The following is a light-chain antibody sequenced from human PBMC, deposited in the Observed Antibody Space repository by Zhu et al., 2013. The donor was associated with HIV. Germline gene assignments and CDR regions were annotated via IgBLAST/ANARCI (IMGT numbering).Light chain of an antibody. CDR2: EVN. CDR3: SSYTSRATWV. V-gene: IGLV2-8*01. Sequence: QSALTQPPSASGSPGQSLTISCTGTSSDVGGYNYVSWYQQHPGKAPKLMIYEVNKWPSGVPDRFSGSKSGNTASLTISGLQADDEADYYCSSYTSRATWVFGGGTKLTVL. J-gene: IGLJ3*02. CDR1: SSDVGGYNY.